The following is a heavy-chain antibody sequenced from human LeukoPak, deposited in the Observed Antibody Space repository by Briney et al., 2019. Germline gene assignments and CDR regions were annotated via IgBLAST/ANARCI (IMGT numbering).Heavy chain of an antibody. CDR1: GFTFTDWY. CDR3: VKSAGRNGGN. J-gene: IGHJ4*02. V-gene: IGHV3-11*06. D-gene: IGHD1-26*01. Sequence: GGSLRLSCAASGFTFTDWYMSWIRQPPGKGLQWLSYISSDSGDTSYADSVRGRFTISRDNAEKSVYLQMNSLRAEDTAIYYCVKSAGRNGGNWGQGTVVTVSS. CDR2: ISSDSGDT.